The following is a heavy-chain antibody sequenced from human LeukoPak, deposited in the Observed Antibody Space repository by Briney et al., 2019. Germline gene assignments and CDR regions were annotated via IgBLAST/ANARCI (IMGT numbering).Heavy chain of an antibody. V-gene: IGHV1-2*02. J-gene: IGHJ4*02. D-gene: IGHD3-3*01. Sequence: GASVKVSCKASGYTFTGYYMHWVRQAPGQGLEWMGWINPNSGGTNYAQKFQGRVTMTRDTSISTAYMELSRLRSDDTAVYYCAREQNPYYDFWSGYSFDYWGQGTLVTVSS. CDR3: AREQNPYYDFWSGYSFDY. CDR1: GYTFTGYY. CDR2: INPNSGGT.